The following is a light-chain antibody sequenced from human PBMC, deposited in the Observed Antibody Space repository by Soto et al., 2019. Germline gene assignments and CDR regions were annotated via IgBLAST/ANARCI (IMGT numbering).Light chain of an antibody. CDR1: SSDVGAYTS. Sequence: LTQHASLSGSPGQSITISCTGTSSDVGAYTSVSWYQHHPGKAPKVIIYEVNKRPSGISNRFSGSKYVNTASLTISGLQPEDEAHYYCSSYTSDNRDYVFGTGTKVTVL. CDR3: SSYTSDNRDYV. J-gene: IGLJ1*01. V-gene: IGLV2-14*01. CDR2: EVN.